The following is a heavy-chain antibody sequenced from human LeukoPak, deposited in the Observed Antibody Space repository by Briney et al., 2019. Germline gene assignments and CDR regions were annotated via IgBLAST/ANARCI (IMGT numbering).Heavy chain of an antibody. J-gene: IGHJ6*02. Sequence: PGRSLRLSCAASGFTFSSNGMHWVRQAPGEGLEWVGIIWYDGSNKYYADSVKGRFTISRDNSKNTLYLQMNSLRVEDTAVYYCARPYYSNYYYYGMDVWGQGTTVTVSS. D-gene: IGHD4-11*01. CDR3: ARPYYSNYYYYGMDV. CDR1: GFTFSSNG. V-gene: IGHV3-33*01. CDR2: IWYDGSNK.